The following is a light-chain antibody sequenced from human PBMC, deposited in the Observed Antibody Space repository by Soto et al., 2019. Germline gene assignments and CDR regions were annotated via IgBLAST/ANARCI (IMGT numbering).Light chain of an antibody. CDR2: DNN. J-gene: IGLJ2*01. Sequence: QSVLTQPPSVSAAPGQKVTISCSGGPSNIGYNYVSWYRQLPGTAPKLLIYDNNKRPSGIPDRFSGSKSGTSATLGITGLQTGDEADYYCGTWDSSLSAVVFGGGTKLTVL. V-gene: IGLV1-51*01. CDR1: PSNIGYNY. CDR3: GTWDSSLSAVV.